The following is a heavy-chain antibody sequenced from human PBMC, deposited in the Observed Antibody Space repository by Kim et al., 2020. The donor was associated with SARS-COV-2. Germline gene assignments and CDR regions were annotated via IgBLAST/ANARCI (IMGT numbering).Heavy chain of an antibody. CDR3: ARDMPKYSSSNQGVY. J-gene: IGHJ4*02. Sequence: GGSLRLSCAASGFTFSSYAMHWVRQAPGKGLEWVAVISYDGSNKYYADSVKGRFTISRDNSKNTLYLQMNSLRAEDTAVYYCARDMPKYSSSNQGVYWGQGTLVTVSS. D-gene: IGHD6-6*01. CDR1: GFTFSSYA. V-gene: IGHV3-30*04. CDR2: ISYDGSNK.